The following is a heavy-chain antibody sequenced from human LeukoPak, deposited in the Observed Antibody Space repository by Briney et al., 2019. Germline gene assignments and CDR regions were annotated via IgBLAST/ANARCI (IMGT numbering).Heavy chain of an antibody. CDR2: ISGSGGST. CDR1: GFTFSNYA. V-gene: IGHV3-23*01. D-gene: IGHD3-10*01. CDR3: TTENLITMVRGVTDY. Sequence: PGGSLRLSCAASGFTFSNYAMSWVRQAPGKGLEWVSAISGSGGSTYYADSVKGRFTISRDNPKNTLYLQMNSLKTEDTAVYYRTTENLITMVRGVTDYWGQGTLVTVSS. J-gene: IGHJ4*02.